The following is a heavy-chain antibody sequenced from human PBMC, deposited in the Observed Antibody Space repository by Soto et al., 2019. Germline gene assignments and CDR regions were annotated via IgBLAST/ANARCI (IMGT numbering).Heavy chain of an antibody. V-gene: IGHV1-46*01. J-gene: IGHJ4*02. CDR1: GYTFTTYY. Sequence: QVQLVQSGAEVKKPGASVKVSCKASGYTFTTYYMHWVRQAPGQGLEWMGVIKPSGGSTSYAQKFQGRVTVTRDTSTSTLYMELSSLRAEDTAVYYCAREGDGYNLGPSVDFDYWGQGTLVTVSS. D-gene: IGHD5-12*01. CDR3: AREGDGYNLGPSVDFDY. CDR2: IKPSGGST.